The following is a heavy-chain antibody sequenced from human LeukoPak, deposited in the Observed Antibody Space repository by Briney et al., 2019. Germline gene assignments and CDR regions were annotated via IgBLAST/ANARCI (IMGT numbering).Heavy chain of an antibody. CDR1: GFTFNTYW. V-gene: IGHV3-74*01. CDR3: ARAKPADFDF. J-gene: IGHJ2*01. Sequence: GGSLRLSCVGSGFTFNTYWIHWVRQAPGKGLVWVSRVNEDGSETNYADSVKGRFTLSRDNAKNTVYLQMNNLRAEDTAVYYCARAKPADFDFWGRGTLVTVSS. CDR2: VNEDGSET.